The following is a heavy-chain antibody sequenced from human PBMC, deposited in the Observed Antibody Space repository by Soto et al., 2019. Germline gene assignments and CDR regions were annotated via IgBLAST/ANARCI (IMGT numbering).Heavy chain of an antibody. CDR2: IYYSGST. D-gene: IGHD4-17*01. J-gene: IGHJ5*02. CDR1: GGSISSGDYY. CDR3: ARGLPRGYGDYGASNWFDP. Sequence: PSETLSLTCTVSGGSISSGDYYWSWTRQPPGKGLEWIGYIYYSGSTYYNPSLKSRVTISVDTSKNQFSLKLSSVTAADTAVYYCARGLPRGYGDYGASNWFDPWGQGTLVTVSS. V-gene: IGHV4-30-4*01.